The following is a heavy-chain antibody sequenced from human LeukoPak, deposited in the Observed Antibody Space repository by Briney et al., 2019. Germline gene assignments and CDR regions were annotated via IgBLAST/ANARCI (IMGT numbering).Heavy chain of an antibody. J-gene: IGHJ5*02. V-gene: IGHV3-64D*09. CDR2: ISSNGGST. CDR1: GFTFSSYA. CDR3: AREPSNCSGGSCFNWFDP. Sequence: QPGGSLRLSCSASGFTFSSYAMHWVRQAPGKGLEYVSAISSNGGSTYYADSVKGRFTISRDNSKNTLYLQMSSLRAEDTAVYYCAREPSNCSGGSCFNWFDPWGQGTLVTVSS. D-gene: IGHD2-15*01.